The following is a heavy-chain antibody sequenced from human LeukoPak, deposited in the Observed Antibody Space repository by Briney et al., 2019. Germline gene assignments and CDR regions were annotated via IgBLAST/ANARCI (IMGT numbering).Heavy chain of an antibody. CDR1: GGSFSGYY. V-gene: IGHV4-34*01. CDR3: ARGAAGTAMPYFDN. CDR2: INHSGST. J-gene: IGHJ4*02. D-gene: IGHD5-18*01. Sequence: PSETLSLTCAVYGGSFSGYYWSWIRQPPGKGLEWIGEINHSGSTNYNPSLKSRVTISVDTSKNQFSLRLNSVTAADTAVYYCARGAAGTAMPYFDNWGQGTLVTVSS.